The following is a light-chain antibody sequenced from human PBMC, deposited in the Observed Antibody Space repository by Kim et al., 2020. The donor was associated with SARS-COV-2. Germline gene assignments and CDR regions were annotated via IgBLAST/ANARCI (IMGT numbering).Light chain of an antibody. J-gene: IGLJ2*01. V-gene: IGLV2-14*03. CDR1: SSDVGGYNY. CDR3: SSYTTSTTRV. CDR2: DVS. Sequence: HSALTQPASVSGSPGQSITISCTGTSSDVGGYNYVSWYQQHPGKAPKLMIYDVSNRLSGVSNRFSGSKSGNTASLTISGLQTEDEADYYCSSYTTSTTRVFGGGTQLTVL.